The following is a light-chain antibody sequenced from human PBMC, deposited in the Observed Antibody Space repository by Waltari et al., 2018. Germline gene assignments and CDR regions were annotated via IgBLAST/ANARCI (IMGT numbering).Light chain of an antibody. CDR1: SRDIGGYDY. CDR2: NVS. J-gene: IGLJ2*01. V-gene: IGLV2-14*03. Sequence: QSALTQPASVSGSPGQSITISCTGTSRDIGGYDYVSWYQQHTGKVPKLMIHNVSHRTSGFSNRFSGSKSGNTASLTISGLQADDEADYYCSSYTSARTVVFGGGTKVTVL. CDR3: SSYTSARTVV.